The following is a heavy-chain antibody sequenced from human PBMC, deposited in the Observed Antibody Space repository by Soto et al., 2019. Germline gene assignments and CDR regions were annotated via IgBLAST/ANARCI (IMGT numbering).Heavy chain of an antibody. CDR3: AILLSTAAVDY. Sequence: QVQLQESGPGLVKPSQTLSLSCTVSGGSIRSGGYYWTWIRQHPGKGLEWIGYTYSSGYTNYNPSLKSRVAISVDASKNQFSVKLSSVTAADTAVYYCAILLSTAAVDYWGQGTLVTVSS. CDR2: TYSSGYT. D-gene: IGHD6-13*01. J-gene: IGHJ4*02. CDR1: GGSIRSGGYY. V-gene: IGHV4-31*03.